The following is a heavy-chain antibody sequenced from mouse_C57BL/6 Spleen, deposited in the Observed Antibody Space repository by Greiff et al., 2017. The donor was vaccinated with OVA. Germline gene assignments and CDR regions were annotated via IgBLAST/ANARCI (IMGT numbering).Heavy chain of an antibody. V-gene: IGHV1-69*01. D-gene: IGHD3-1*01. CDR3: ARWLDGYFDV. CDR1: GYTFTSYW. CDR2: IDPSDSYT. J-gene: IGHJ1*03. Sequence: VQLQQPGAELVMPGASVKLSCKASGYTFTSYWMHWVKQRPGQGLEWIGEIDPSDSYTNYNQKFKGKSTLTVDKSSSTAYMQLSSLTSEDSAVYYCARWLDGYFDVWGTGTTVTVSS.